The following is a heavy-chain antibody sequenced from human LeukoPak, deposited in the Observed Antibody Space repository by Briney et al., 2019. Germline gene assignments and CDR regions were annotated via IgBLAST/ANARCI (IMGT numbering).Heavy chain of an antibody. D-gene: IGHD3-22*01. CDR2: IYYSGST. J-gene: IGHJ4*02. Sequence: PSETLSLTRTVSGGSISDAAYYWSWIRQHPGEGLKWIGYIYYSGSTSYNPSLKSRVTISVDTSKNQFSLKLTSVTAADTAVYYCARVPAPYAYDTSGYDSWGQGTLVTVSS. CDR1: GGSISDAAYY. V-gene: IGHV4-31*03. CDR3: ARVPAPYAYDTSGYDS.